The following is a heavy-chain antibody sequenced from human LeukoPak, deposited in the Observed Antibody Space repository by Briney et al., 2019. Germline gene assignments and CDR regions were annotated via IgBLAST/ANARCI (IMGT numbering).Heavy chain of an antibody. Sequence: GGSLRLSCAASGLTFSNNAMSWVRQAPGKGLEWVSGISADGRTTYYIDSVRGRFTISRDSSKNTLYLQVNSLRAEDTAVYYCARWGPIPRMYGSGSFDYWGQGTLVTVSS. V-gene: IGHV3-23*01. CDR3: ARWGPIPRMYGSGSFDY. J-gene: IGHJ4*02. CDR2: ISADGRTT. CDR1: GLTFSNNA. D-gene: IGHD3-10*01.